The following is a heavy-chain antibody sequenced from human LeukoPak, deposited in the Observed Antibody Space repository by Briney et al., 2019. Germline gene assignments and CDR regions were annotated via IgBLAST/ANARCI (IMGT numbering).Heavy chain of an antibody. CDR2: ISYDGSNK. CDR3: AKVEVLQWLVRRGMDV. D-gene: IGHD6-19*01. V-gene: IGHV3-30*18. J-gene: IGHJ6*02. Sequence: PGRSLRLSCAASGFTFSSYGMHWVRQAPGKGLEWVAVISYDGSNKYYADSVKGRFTISRDNSKKTLYLQMNSLRTEDTAVYYCAKVEVLQWLVRRGMDVWGQGATVTVSS. CDR1: GFTFSSYG.